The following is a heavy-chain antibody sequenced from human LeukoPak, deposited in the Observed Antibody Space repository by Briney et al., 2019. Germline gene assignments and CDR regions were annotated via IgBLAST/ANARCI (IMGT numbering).Heavy chain of an antibody. Sequence: SQTLSLTCTVSGGSISSGGYYWSWIRQPPGKGLEWIGYIYHSGSTYYNPSLKSRVTISVDRSKNQFSLKLGSVTAADTAVYYCARGTSADEPPAPYYYYYYMDVWGKGTTVTVSS. J-gene: IGHJ6*03. CDR2: IYHSGST. CDR3: ARGTSADEPPAPYYYYYYMDV. V-gene: IGHV4-30-2*01. CDR1: GGSISSGGYY. D-gene: IGHD2-2*01.